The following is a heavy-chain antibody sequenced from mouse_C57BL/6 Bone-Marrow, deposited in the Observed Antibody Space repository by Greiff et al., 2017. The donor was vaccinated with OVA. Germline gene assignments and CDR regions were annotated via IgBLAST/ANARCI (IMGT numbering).Heavy chain of an antibody. D-gene: IGHD2-5*01. V-gene: IGHV1-55*01. Sequence: VKLQQPGAELVKPGASVKMSCKASGYTFTSYWITWVKQRPGQGLEWIGDIYPGSGSTNYNEKFKSKATLTVDTSSSTAYMQLSSLTSEDSAVYYCARFGSNYVLGYYFDYWGQGTTLTVSS. CDR3: ARFGSNYVLGYYFDY. CDR2: IYPGSGST. CDR1: GYTFTSYW. J-gene: IGHJ2*01.